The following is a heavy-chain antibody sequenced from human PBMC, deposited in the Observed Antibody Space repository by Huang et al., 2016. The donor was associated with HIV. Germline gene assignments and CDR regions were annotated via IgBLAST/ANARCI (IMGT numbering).Heavy chain of an antibody. Sequence: QVQLQESGPGLMKPSQTLSLTCTVSGDSIGSGGHYWSWIRQPPGRGLEWIGFIYYRGSTDHNPSLKSRFTISVDTSKNQFSLKLSAVTAADTAVYFCSRALYYHGSGSYSDYWGRGTLVTVSS. CDR2: IYYRGST. J-gene: IGHJ4*02. CDR3: SRALYYHGSGSYSDY. D-gene: IGHD3-10*01. CDR1: GDSIGSGGHY. V-gene: IGHV4-30-4*08.